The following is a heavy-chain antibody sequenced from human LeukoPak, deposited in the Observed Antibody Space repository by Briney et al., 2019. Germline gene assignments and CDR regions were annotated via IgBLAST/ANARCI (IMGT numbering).Heavy chain of an antibody. J-gene: IGHJ4*02. V-gene: IGHV4-39*01. CDR2: IYYSGST. CDR3: ARLPYCSSTSCYVGGYYFDY. CDR1: GGSMRSSSYY. D-gene: IGHD2-2*01. Sequence: PSETLSLTCTVSGGSMRSSSYYWGWIRQPPGKGLEWIGSIYYSGSTYYNPSLKSRVTISVDTSKNQFSLKLSSVTAADTAVYYCARLPYCSSTSCYVGGYYFDYWGQGTLVTVSS.